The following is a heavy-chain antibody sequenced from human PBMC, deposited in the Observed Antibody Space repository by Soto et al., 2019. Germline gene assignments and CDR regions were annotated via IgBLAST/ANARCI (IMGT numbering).Heavy chain of an antibody. D-gene: IGHD6-13*01. CDR3: ARGTIDSSSWYFDY. J-gene: IGHJ4*02. CDR1: GGSISSSNG. Sequence: SETLSLTGAVSGGSISSSNGWSWVRQPPGKGLEWIGEIYHSGSTNYNPSLKSRVTISVDKSKNQFSLKLSSVTAADTAVYYCARGTIDSSSWYFDYWGQGDLVTVSS. V-gene: IGHV4-4*02. CDR2: IYHSGST.